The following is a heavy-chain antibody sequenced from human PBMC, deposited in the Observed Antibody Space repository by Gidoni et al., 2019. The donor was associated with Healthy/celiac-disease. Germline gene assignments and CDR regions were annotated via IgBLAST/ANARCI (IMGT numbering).Heavy chain of an antibody. J-gene: IGHJ6*02. CDR1: GFTFSNAW. CDR3: TTKITMVRGVISYYYYGMDV. D-gene: IGHD3-10*01. Sequence: EVQLVESGGGLVKPGGSLRLSCAASGFTFSNAWMSWVRQAPGKGLEWVGRIKSKTDGGTTDYAAPVKGRFTISRDDSKNTLYLQMNSLKTEDTAVYYCTTKITMVRGVISYYYYGMDVWGQGTTVTVSS. V-gene: IGHV3-15*01. CDR2: IKSKTDGGTT.